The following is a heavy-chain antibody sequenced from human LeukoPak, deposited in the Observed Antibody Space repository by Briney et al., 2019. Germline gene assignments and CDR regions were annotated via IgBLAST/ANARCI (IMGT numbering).Heavy chain of an antibody. J-gene: IGHJ6*02. CDR3: ARLRNDFWSGFTYDFGVDV. CDR1: GGSFSGCY. D-gene: IGHD3-3*01. V-gene: IGHV4-34*01. CDR2: INHGGST. Sequence: SETLSLTCGVYGGSFSGCYWSWIRQPPGKGLEWIGDINHGGSTTYNPSLKSRVTISLDTSMTQFSLKLTSVTAADTAVYYCARLRNDFWSGFTYDFGVDVWGHGTTVTVSS.